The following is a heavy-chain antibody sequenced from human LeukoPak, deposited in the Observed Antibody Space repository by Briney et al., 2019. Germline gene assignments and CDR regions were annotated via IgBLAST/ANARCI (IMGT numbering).Heavy chain of an antibody. CDR2: ISGSGNST. D-gene: IGHD3-3*01. J-gene: IGHJ6*03. CDR3: TTLLLGDTIFGVVTLYYYYYMDV. V-gene: IGHV3-23*01. Sequence: GGSLRLSCAASGFTFRSYGMSWVRQPPGKGLEWVSAISGSGNSTYYADSVKGRFGISRDNPKNTLYLQMNSLKTEDTAVYYCTTLLLGDTIFGVVTLYYYYYMDVWGKGTTVTVSS. CDR1: GFTFRSYG.